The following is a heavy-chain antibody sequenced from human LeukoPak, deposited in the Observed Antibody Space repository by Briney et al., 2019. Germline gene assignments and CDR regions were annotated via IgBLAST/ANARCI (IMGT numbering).Heavy chain of an antibody. J-gene: IGHJ4*02. CDR2: ISYSGST. CDR3: ARGPHKFDY. V-gene: IGHV4-61*08. Sequence: SQTLSLTWTVSGVPINSPGYSWTWIRQPPGKGLEWIGYISYSGSTNYNPSLKSRVTISVDTSKHQFSLKLSAVTAADTAVYYCARGPHKFDYWGQGSLVTVSS. CDR1: GVPINSPGYS.